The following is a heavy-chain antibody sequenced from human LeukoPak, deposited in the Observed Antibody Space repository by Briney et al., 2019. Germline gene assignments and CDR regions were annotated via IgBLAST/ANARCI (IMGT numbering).Heavy chain of an antibody. CDR1: GYTLTELS. CDR3: ARGYSSSWFPNRYYYYMDA. D-gene: IGHD6-13*01. CDR2: FDPEDGET. Sequence: ASVKVSCKVSGYTLTELSMHWVRQAPGKGLEWMGGFDPEDGETIYAQKFQGRVTMTTDTSTSTAYMELRSLRSDDTAVYYCARGYSSSWFPNRYYYYMDAWGKGTTVTVSS. J-gene: IGHJ6*03. V-gene: IGHV1-24*01.